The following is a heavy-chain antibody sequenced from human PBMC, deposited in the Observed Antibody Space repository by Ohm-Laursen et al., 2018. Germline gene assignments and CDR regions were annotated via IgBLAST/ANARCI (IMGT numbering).Heavy chain of an antibody. CDR3: ARSYCSGGSCYSSY. CDR1: GVSIRSYY. Sequence: SETLSLTCTVSGVSIRSYYWSWIRQPPGKGLEWIGYIYYNGSTNYNPSLKSQVTMSVDTSKNQFSLKLSSGTAADTAVYYCARSYCSGGSCYSSYWGQGTLVTVSS. D-gene: IGHD2-15*01. CDR2: IYYNGST. J-gene: IGHJ4*02. V-gene: IGHV4-59*08.